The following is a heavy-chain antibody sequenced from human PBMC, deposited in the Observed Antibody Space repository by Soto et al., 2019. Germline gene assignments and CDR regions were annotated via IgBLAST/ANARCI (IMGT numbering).Heavy chain of an antibody. CDR2: IYHSGST. J-gene: IGHJ3*02. CDR1: GGSISSSNW. V-gene: IGHV4-4*02. Sequence: QVQLQESGPGLVKPSGTLSLTCAVSGGSISSSNWWSWVRQPPGKGLEWIGEIYHSGSTNYNPSLKSRVTMSVDKSRNQFSLKLSSVTAADTAVYYCARGPGEWVNAFDIWGQGTMVTVSS. D-gene: IGHD3-16*01. CDR3: ARGPGEWVNAFDI.